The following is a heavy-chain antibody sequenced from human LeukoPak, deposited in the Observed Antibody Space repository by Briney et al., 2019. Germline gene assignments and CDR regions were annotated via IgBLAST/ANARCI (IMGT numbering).Heavy chain of an antibody. CDR1: GFTLSTYW. D-gene: IGHD6-19*01. V-gene: IGHV3-74*01. J-gene: IGHJ2*01. Sequence: QPGGSLRLSCAASGFTLSTYWMHWVRQAPGKGLVWVARINSDGSSTNYADSVKGRFTISRDNAKNTLYLQMNSLRAEDTAVYYCARGQWLVSHCYFDLWGRGTLVTVSS. CDR3: ARGQWLVSHCYFDL. CDR2: INSDGSST.